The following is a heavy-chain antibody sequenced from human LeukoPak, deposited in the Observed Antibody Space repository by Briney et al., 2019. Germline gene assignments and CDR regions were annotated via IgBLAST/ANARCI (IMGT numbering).Heavy chain of an antibody. CDR1: GYTFTNYG. V-gene: IGHV1-18*01. J-gene: IGHJ5*02. CDR3: ARGGSIAALFGPFDP. Sequence: ASVKVSCKASGYTFTNYGLSWVRQAPGQGLEWMGWISGYNGNTNYAQKLQGRVTMTTDTSTSTAYMELRSLRSDDTAVYYCARGGSIAALFGPFDPWGQGTLVTVSS. D-gene: IGHD6-6*01. CDR2: ISGYNGNT.